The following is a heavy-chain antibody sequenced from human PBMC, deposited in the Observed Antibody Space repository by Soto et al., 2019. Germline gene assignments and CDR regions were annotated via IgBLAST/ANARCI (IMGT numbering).Heavy chain of an antibody. J-gene: IGHJ6*02. Sequence: SETLSLTCTVSGGSITSYYWSWIRQPPGKGLEWIGYIYYSGSTNYNPSLKSRVTISGDTSKNQSSLKLSSVTDAETAVYYCGTLRDYGSESDGMAVWGQGTTVTVSS. D-gene: IGHD3-10*01. CDR3: GTLRDYGSESDGMAV. CDR1: GGSITSYY. CDR2: IYYSGST. V-gene: IGHV4-59*08.